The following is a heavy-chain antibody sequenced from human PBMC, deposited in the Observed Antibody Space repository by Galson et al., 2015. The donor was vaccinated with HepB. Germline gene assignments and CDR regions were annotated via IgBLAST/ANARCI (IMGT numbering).Heavy chain of an antibody. V-gene: IGHV3-30-3*01. Sequence: SLRPSCAASGFTFSSFAMHWVRQAPGQGLEWVAITSYDGSNNFYADSVKGRFTVSRDNSKETLYLQMNSLRVEDTAVYYCAREKADEDYGMDVWGQGATVAVSS. D-gene: IGHD2-15*01. CDR2: TSYDGSNN. J-gene: IGHJ6*02. CDR1: GFTFSSFA. CDR3: AREKADEDYGMDV.